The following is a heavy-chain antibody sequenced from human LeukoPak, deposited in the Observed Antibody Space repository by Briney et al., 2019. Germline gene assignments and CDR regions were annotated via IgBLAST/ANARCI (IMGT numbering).Heavy chain of an antibody. Sequence: SETLSLTCTVSGGSLSSYHWSWIRQPPGKGLEWIGYIYYSGSTNYNPTHKSRVPISVDTSKDQFSMKLCSVTGPNTAVYYCARVNKESSGWYDGFDYWGQGTLVTVSS. CDR2: IYYSGST. V-gene: IGHV4-59*01. CDR3: ARVNKESSGWYDGFDY. J-gene: IGHJ4*02. D-gene: IGHD6-19*01. CDR1: GGSLSSYH.